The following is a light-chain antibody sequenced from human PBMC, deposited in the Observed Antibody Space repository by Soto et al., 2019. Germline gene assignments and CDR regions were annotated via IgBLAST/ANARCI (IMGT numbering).Light chain of an antibody. CDR2: GNN. Sequence: QSVLTQPPSVSGAPGQRVTISCTGSSSNIGAGYDVHWYQQLPGTAPKLLIYGNNNRPSGVPDRFSGSKSGTSASLAITGLQAEDEADYYCQSYDSSLSGSWVFGTGTKVTVL. CDR3: QSYDSSLSGSWV. J-gene: IGLJ1*01. V-gene: IGLV1-40*01. CDR1: SSNIGAGYD.